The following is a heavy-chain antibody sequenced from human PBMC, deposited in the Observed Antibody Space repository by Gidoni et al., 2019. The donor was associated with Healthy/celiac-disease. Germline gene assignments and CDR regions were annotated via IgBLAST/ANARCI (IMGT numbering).Heavy chain of an antibody. CDR1: GFTFSSYG. D-gene: IGHD2-2*01. Sequence: QVQLVESGGGVVQPGGSLRLSCAAYGFTFSSYGMHWVRQAPGKGLEWVAFIRYDGSNKYYADSVKGRFTISRDNSKNTLYLQMNSLRAEDTAVYYCAKDKVRVEIVVVPAAGYYMDVWGKGTTVTVSS. CDR3: AKDKVRVEIVVVPAAGYYMDV. J-gene: IGHJ6*03. V-gene: IGHV3-30*02. CDR2: IRYDGSNK.